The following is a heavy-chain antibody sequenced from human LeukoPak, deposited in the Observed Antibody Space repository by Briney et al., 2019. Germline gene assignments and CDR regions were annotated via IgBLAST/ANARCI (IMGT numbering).Heavy chain of an antibody. CDR3: ARDRGWFGGLLPYPD. CDR1: GYTFTNYG. D-gene: IGHD3-10*01. J-gene: IGHJ4*02. Sequence: ASVKVSCKASGYTFTNYGISWVRQAPGQGLEWMGWISGYNGNTNYAQKLQGRVTMTTDTSTSTAYMELRSLRSDDTAVYYCARDRGWFGGLLPYPDWGQGTLVTVSS. V-gene: IGHV1-18*01. CDR2: ISGYNGNT.